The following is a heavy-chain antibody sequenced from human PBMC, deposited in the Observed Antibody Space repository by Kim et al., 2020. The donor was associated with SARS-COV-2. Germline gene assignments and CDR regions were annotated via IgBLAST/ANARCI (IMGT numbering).Heavy chain of an antibody. D-gene: IGHD3-10*01. CDR2: ISGGGVST. CDR3: AKSGGSGTYYMMCDY. Sequence: GGSLRLSCAASGFTFSSYAMSWVRQAPGKGLEWVSVISGGGVSTYYADSVKGRFTISRDNSKNTLYLQMNSLRAEDTAVYYCAKSGGSGTYYMMCDYWGQGTLVTVAS. V-gene: IGHV3-23*01. CDR1: GFTFSSYA. J-gene: IGHJ4*02.